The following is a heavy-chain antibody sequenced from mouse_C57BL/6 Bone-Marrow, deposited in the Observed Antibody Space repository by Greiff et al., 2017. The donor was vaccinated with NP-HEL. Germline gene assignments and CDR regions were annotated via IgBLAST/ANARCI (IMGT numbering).Heavy chain of an antibody. CDR3: ARMDVSYGFYFDY. J-gene: IGHJ2*01. CDR1: GFSLTSYA. Sequence: VQVVESGPGLVAPSQSLSITCTVSGFSLTSYAISWVRQPPGKGLEWLGVIWTGGGTNYNSALKSRLSISKDNSKSQVFLKMNSLQTDDTARYYCARMDVSYGFYFDYWGQGTTLTVSS. V-gene: IGHV2-9-1*01. CDR2: IWTGGGT. D-gene: IGHD1-1*01.